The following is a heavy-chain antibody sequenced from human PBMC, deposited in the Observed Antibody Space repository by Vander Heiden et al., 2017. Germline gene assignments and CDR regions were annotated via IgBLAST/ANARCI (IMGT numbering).Heavy chain of an antibody. CDR3: ARVCRIECQAGEDY. CDR1: GFPFSKHY. V-gene: IGHV3-7*03. Sequence: EVQLVESGGGLVQPGGSLRLSCAASGFPFSKHYRTWVRQAPGKGLEWVANLNHDGTEINYLDSVKGRFTISRDNAKTSLYLQMNSLRAEDTAMYYCARVCRIECQAGEDYWGRGTLVTVSS. CDR2: LNHDGTEI. D-gene: IGHD3-16*01. J-gene: IGHJ4*02.